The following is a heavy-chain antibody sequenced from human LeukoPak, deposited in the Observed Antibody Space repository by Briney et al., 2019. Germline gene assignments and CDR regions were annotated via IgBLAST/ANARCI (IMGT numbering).Heavy chain of an antibody. CDR1: GGSISRHY. D-gene: IGHD3-22*01. V-gene: IGHV4-59*11. CDR2: IYYTGKT. CDR3: ARLVNSDSSGDADTFDM. J-gene: IGHJ3*02. Sequence: SETLSLTCAVSGGSISRHYWSWIRQPPGKGLEWIGYIYYTGKTYYSPSLHSRVTMSVDTSNNHFSLRLTSMTAADTAVYYCARLVNSDSSGDADTFDMWGQGTMVTVSS.